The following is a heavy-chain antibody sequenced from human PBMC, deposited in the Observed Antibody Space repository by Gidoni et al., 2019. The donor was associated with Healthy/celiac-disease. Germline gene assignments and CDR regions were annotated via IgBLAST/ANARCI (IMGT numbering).Heavy chain of an antibody. CDR1: GDTFSSYG. CDR3: ASEGYRYGYVYY. CDR2: IWYDGSNY. Sequence: QVKLEEPGGGVVKPGRSLRLSCAATGDTFSSYGMHWVRRVPGKGLVWLAVIWYDGSNYYYSDSVKCRFSISRDNSSTPLYLLMHSLLAEAPAVYYCASEGYRYGYVYYWCQVPLVTVSS. D-gene: IGHD5-18*01. V-gene: IGHV3-33*01. J-gene: IGHJ4*02.